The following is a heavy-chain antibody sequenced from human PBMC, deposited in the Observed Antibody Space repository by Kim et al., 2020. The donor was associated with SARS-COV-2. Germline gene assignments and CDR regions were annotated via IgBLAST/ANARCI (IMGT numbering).Heavy chain of an antibody. J-gene: IGHJ4*02. Sequence: SETLSLTCTVSGGSISSSSYYWGWIRQPPGKGLEWIGSIYYSGSTYYNPSLKSRVTISVDTSKNQFSLKLSSVTAADTAVYYCARLSWRFSDYWGQGTLVTVSS. V-gene: IGHV4-39*01. CDR3: ARLSWRFSDY. CDR2: IYYSGST. D-gene: IGHD6-13*01. CDR1: GGSISSSSYY.